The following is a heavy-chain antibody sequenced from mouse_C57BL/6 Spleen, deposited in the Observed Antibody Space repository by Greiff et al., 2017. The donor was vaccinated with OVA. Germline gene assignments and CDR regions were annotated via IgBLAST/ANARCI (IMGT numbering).Heavy chain of an antibody. CDR2: IRSKSNTYAT. CDR3: VRPSYYYGSSAWFAY. Sequence: EVQLVESGGGLVQPKGSLKLSCAASGFSFHTYAMNWVRQAPGTGLEWVARIRSKSNTYATYYADSVKGRFTISRDDSESMLYLQMNNLKTEDTAMYYCVRPSYYYGSSAWFAYWGQGTLVTVSA. D-gene: IGHD1-1*01. V-gene: IGHV10-1*01. CDR1: GFSFHTYA. J-gene: IGHJ3*01.